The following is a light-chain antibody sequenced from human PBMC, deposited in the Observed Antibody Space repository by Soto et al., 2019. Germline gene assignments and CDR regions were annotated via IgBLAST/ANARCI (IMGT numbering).Light chain of an antibody. CDR2: DAY. J-gene: IGKJ5*01. Sequence: EVVLTQSPVTLSLSPGERATLSCRASQSFRGLLAWYQQKPGQAPRLLIYDAYNRATGIPPRFSGSGSGTDFTLTISSLEPEDSAVYYCQRSHMWPITFGQGTRLEIK. CDR3: QRSHMWPIT. CDR1: QSFRGL. V-gene: IGKV3-11*01.